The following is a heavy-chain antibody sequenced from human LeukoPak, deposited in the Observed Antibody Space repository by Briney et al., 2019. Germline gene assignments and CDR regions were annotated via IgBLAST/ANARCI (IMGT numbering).Heavy chain of an antibody. CDR2: VSSSSRTT. J-gene: IGHJ6*02. CDR1: GFTFSSSN. D-gene: IGHD5-18*01. Sequence: GGSLRLSCAASGFTFSSSNMNWVRQAPGKGLEWVSYVSSSSRTTYYADSVKGRFTISRDNAKNSLYLQMNSLRAEDTAVYYCARDPYSSDYYGMDVWGQGTTVTVSS. V-gene: IGHV3-48*01. CDR3: ARDPYSSDYYGMDV.